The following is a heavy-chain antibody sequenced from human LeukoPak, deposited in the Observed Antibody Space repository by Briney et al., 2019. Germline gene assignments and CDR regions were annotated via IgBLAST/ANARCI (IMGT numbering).Heavy chain of an antibody. D-gene: IGHD6-19*01. J-gene: IGHJ5*02. CDR2: ISSSGSYI. CDR3: ARAVAVANWFDP. CDR1: GFTFSDYY. V-gene: IGHV3-21*01. Sequence: GGSLRLSCGASGFTFSDYYMDWVRQAPGKGLEWVSSISSSGSYIYYADSLKGRFTISRDNAKNSLYLQMNSLTAEDTAVYCCARAVAVANWFDPWGQGTLVTVSS.